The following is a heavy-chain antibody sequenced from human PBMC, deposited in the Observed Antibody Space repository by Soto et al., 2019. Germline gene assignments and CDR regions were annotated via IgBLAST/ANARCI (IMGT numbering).Heavy chain of an antibody. Sequence: GGSLRLSCASSGFTYSNYAMTWVRQAPGKGLEWVSGISGRGDNTYYADSVKGRFIISRDTSQNTLYLQMDSLRAEDTAVYYCATVISRRDYYDNSGYYYYFGMDVWGQGTTVTVSS. J-gene: IGHJ6*02. CDR1: GFTYSNYA. D-gene: IGHD3-22*01. CDR2: ISGRGDNT. V-gene: IGHV3-23*01. CDR3: ATVISRRDYYDNSGYYYYFGMDV.